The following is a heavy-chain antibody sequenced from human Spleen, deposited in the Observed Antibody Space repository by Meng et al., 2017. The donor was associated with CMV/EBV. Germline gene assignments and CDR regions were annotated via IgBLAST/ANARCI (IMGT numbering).Heavy chain of an antibody. Sequence: FSSSAITWVRQAPGQGLEWMGGTIPNFGTLNYPYKFEDRVTITMDEFTSTAYMELKSLRSEDTAVYYCVKGRIVARGGDYYNVMDVWGQGTTVTVSS. CDR3: VKGRIVARGGDYYNVMDV. CDR1: FSSSA. CDR2: TIPNFGTL. J-gene: IGHJ6*02. D-gene: IGHD3-22*01. V-gene: IGHV1-69*05.